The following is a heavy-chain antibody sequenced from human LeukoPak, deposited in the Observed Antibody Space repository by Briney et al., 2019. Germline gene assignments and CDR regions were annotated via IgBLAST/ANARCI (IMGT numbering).Heavy chain of an antibody. CDR2: ITYSGGST. J-gene: IGHJ4*02. Sequence: GGSLRLSCAASRFTFSGSAMSWVRQAPGKGLEWVSGITYSGGSTYYADSVKGRFTISRDNSKNTLYLQMNSLRAEDTAAYYCAKGGSGNFPFDYWGQGTLVTVSS. V-gene: IGHV3-23*01. D-gene: IGHD1-26*01. CDR3: AKGGSGNFPFDY. CDR1: RFTFSGSA.